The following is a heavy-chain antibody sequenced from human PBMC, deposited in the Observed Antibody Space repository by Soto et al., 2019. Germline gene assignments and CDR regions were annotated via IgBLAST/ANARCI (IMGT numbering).Heavy chain of an antibody. V-gene: IGHV1-3*01. CDR2: INAGNGNT. Sequence: ASVKVSCKASGYTFTSYAMHWVRQAPGQRLEWMGWINAGNGNTKYSQKFQGRVTITRDTSASTAYMELSSLRSEDTAVYYCALAIPPHPGYSCSWWDFQHWGQGTLVTVSS. D-gene: IGHD6-13*01. CDR1: GYTFTSYA. J-gene: IGHJ1*01. CDR3: ALAIPPHPGYSCSWWDFQH.